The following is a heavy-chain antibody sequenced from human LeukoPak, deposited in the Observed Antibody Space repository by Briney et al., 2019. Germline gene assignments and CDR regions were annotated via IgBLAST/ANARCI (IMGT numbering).Heavy chain of an antibody. D-gene: IGHD6-13*01. J-gene: IGHJ5*02. CDR1: GFTFSSYS. CDR2: ISSSSSYI. CDR3: ARDRLYNSSPSWFDP. Sequence: GGSLRLSCAASGFTFSSYSMNWVRQAPGRGLEWVSSISSSSSYIYYADSVKGRFTISRDNAKNSLYLQMNSLRAEDTAVYYCARDRLYNSSPSWFDPWGREPWSPSPQ. V-gene: IGHV3-21*01.